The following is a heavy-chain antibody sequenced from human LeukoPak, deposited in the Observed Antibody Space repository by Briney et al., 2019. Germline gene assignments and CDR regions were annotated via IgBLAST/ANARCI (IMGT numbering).Heavy chain of an antibody. V-gene: IGHV1-46*01. J-gene: IGHJ4*02. CDR1: GYTFTSYY. CDR2: INPSGGST. CDR3: ARSGIAVAGTHY. D-gene: IGHD6-19*01. Sequence: GASVKVSCKASGYTFTSYYMHWVRQAPGQGLEWMGIINPSGGSTSYAQKFQGRVTITADKSTSTAYMELSSLRSEDTAVYYCARSGIAVAGTHYWGQGTLVTVSS.